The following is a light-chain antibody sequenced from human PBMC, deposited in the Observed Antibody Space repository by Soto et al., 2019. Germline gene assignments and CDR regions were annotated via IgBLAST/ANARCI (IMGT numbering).Light chain of an antibody. J-gene: IGKJ5*01. Sequence: PGESATLSCRASRSVRSYLAWYQQKPGQAPRLLIYDASNRPTDIPARCSGSGAGTDCTRPISSLEPEDVEVDYCQQRSNWTLTFGQGTRLEIK. V-gene: IGKV3-11*01. CDR2: DAS. CDR3: QQRSNWTLT. CDR1: RSVRSY.